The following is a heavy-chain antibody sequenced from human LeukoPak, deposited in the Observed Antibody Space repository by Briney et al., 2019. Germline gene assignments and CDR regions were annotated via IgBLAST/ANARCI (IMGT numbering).Heavy chain of an antibody. CDR2: ISAYNGNT. J-gene: IGHJ4*02. Sequence: ASVKVSCKASGYTFTSYGISWVRQAPGQGLEWMGWISAYNGNTNYVQKLQGRVTMTTDTSTSTAYMELRSLRSDDTAVYYCARVSSWRYSSSWYHYWGQGTLVTVSS. D-gene: IGHD6-13*01. CDR1: GYTFTSYG. CDR3: ARVSSWRYSSSWYHY. V-gene: IGHV1-18*01.